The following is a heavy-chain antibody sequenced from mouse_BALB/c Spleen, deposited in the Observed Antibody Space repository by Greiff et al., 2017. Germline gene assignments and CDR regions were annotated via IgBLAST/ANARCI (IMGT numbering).Heavy chain of an antibody. Sequence: DVKLVESGGGLVKPGGSLKLSCAASGFTFSDYYMYWVRQTPEKRLEWVATISDGGSYTYYPDSVKGRFTISRDNAKNNLYLQMSSLKSEDTAMYYCARVVTYWGQGTLVTVSA. CDR2: ISDGGSYT. CDR1: GFTFSDYY. V-gene: IGHV5-4*02. J-gene: IGHJ3*01. CDR3: ARVVTY. D-gene: IGHD2-1*01.